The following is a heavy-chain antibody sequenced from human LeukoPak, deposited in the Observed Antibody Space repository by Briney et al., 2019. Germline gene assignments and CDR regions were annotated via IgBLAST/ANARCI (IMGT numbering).Heavy chain of an antibody. CDR2: IRSKAYGGTT. J-gene: IGHJ4*02. V-gene: IGHV3-49*04. CDR1: GFTLSSYA. CDR3: SRDDSSGYYFDY. D-gene: IGHD3-22*01. Sequence: GGSLRLSCAASGFTLSSYAMSWVRQAPGKGLEWVGFIRSKAYGGTTEYAASVKGRFTISRDDSKSIAYLQMNSLKTEDTAVYYCSRDDSSGYYFDYWGQGTLVTVSS.